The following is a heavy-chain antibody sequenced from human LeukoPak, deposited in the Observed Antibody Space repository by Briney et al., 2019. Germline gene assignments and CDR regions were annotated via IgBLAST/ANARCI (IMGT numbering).Heavy chain of an antibody. CDR1: GGALSGYY. D-gene: IGHD4-17*01. CDR2: INHSGST. CDR3: ARRGYGDYEGY. Sequence: SETLSLTCAVYGGALSGYYWSWIRQPPGKGLEWIGEINHSGSTNYNPSLKSRVTISVDTSKNQFSLKLSSVTAADTAVYYCARRGYGDYEGYWGQGTLVTVSS. V-gene: IGHV4-34*01. J-gene: IGHJ4*02.